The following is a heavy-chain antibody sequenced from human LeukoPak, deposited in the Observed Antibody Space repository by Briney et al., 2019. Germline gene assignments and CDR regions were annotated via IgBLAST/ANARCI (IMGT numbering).Heavy chain of an antibody. V-gene: IGHV3-7*01. CDR3: ARDYNYCSSDRCYDAFDI. CDR1: GFIFSNYW. D-gene: IGHD2-2*01. Sequence: GGSLRLSCATSGFIFSNYWMSWVRQVPGKGLEWMASISQDGAARTYLDSVKGRFTISRDNAKNSLYLQMSDLRAGDTSVYYCARDYNYCSSDRCYDAFDIWGQGTMVTVSS. J-gene: IGHJ3*02. CDR2: ISQDGAAR.